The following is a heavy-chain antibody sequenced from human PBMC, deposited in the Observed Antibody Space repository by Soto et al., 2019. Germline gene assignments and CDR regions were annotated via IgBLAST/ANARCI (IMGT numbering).Heavy chain of an antibody. CDR1: EFNIINHA. D-gene: IGHD5-18*01. J-gene: IGHJ4*02. CDR2: ISGSAGSR. CDR3: AKDGYTHGQPDY. Sequence: GVPMRLSYAAFEFNIINHAMSRVRKTPGKGLEWVSAISGSAGSRYYADSVKGRFTISRDNSKNTLYLQMNSLRAEDTAVYYCAKDGYTHGQPDYWGQGTLVTVSS. V-gene: IGHV3-23*01.